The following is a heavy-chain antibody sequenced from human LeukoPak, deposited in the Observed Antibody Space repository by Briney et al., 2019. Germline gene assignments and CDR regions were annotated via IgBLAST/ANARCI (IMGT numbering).Heavy chain of an antibody. Sequence: SETLSLTCAVSGDSISSRNWWSWVRQPPGKGLDWIGEISHGGSTKYNPSLKNRVTISKDNFKNEFSLGLNSVTAADTAVYFCTRSGGWWSLDYWGQGALVTVSS. V-gene: IGHV4-4*02. D-gene: IGHD2-8*02. CDR2: ISHGGST. J-gene: IGHJ4*02. CDR3: TRSGGWWSLDY. CDR1: GDSISSRNW.